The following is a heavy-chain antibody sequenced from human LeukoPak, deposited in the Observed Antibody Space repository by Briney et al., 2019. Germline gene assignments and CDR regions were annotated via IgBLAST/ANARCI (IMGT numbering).Heavy chain of an antibody. Sequence: ASVTVSCKASGYTFTGYYIHWVRQAPGQGLEWMGWISAYNGNTNYAQKLQGRVTMTTDTSTSTAYMELRSLRSDDTAVYYCARVEQWLVHFDYWGQGTLVTVSS. V-gene: IGHV1-18*04. D-gene: IGHD6-19*01. CDR3: ARVEQWLVHFDY. J-gene: IGHJ4*02. CDR2: ISAYNGNT. CDR1: GYTFTGYY.